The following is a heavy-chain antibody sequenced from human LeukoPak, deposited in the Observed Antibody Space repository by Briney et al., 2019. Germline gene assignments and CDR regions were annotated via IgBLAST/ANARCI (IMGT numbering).Heavy chain of an antibody. J-gene: IGHJ4*02. CDR2: INHSGST. CDR1: GGSFSGYY. CDR3: ARHLDVGYYDSVGFDY. D-gene: IGHD3-22*01. V-gene: IGHV4-34*01. Sequence: SETLSLTCAVYGGSFSGYYWSWIRQPPGKGLEWIGEINHSGSTNYNPSLKSRVTISVDTSKNQFSLKLSSVTAADTAVYYCARHLDVGYYDSVGFDYWGQGTLVTVSS.